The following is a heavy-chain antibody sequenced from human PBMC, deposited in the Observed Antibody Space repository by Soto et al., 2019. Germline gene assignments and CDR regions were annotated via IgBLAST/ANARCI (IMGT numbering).Heavy chain of an antibody. D-gene: IGHD1-7*01. Sequence: ASVKVSCKASGYTFTSYGISWVRQAPGQGLEWMGWISAYNGNTNYAQKLQGRVTMTTDTSTSTAYMELRSLRSDDTAVYYCARDPQTGTTEPTTDYWGQGTLVTVSS. CDR3: ARDPQTGTTEPTTDY. J-gene: IGHJ4*02. CDR2: ISAYNGNT. V-gene: IGHV1-18*01. CDR1: GYTFTSYG.